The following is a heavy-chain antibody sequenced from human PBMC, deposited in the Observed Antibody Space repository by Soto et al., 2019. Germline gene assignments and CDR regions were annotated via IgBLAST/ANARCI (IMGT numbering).Heavy chain of an antibody. V-gene: IGHV2-5*01. CDR1: GHSYTAASAG. D-gene: IGHD3-3*01. Sequence: LTKTVMLVCTIAGHSYTAASAGVGSISQPPGKALESLSLIYWNGDKRYSPSLKSRLTISKDSCKEQVVLTIANMDPGDSATYYCARSEKSGAGGDFQQWGQGNLVTASS. CDR3: ARSEKSGAGGDFQQ. J-gene: IGHJ1*01. CDR2: IYWNGDK.